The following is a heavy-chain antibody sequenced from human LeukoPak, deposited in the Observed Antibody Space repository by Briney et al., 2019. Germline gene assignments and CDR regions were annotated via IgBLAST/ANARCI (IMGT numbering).Heavy chain of an antibody. CDR3: ARWLQFQPFDY. J-gene: IGHJ4*02. CDR2: VNPNSGNT. D-gene: IGHD5-24*01. CDR1: GYTFTSYD. V-gene: IGHV1-8*01. Sequence: AASVKVSCKASGYTFTSYDINWVRQAPGQGLEWMGWVNPNSGNTGYAQKFQGRVTMTRNTSTSTAYMELSSLRSEDTAVYYCARWLQFQPFDYWGQGTLVTVSS.